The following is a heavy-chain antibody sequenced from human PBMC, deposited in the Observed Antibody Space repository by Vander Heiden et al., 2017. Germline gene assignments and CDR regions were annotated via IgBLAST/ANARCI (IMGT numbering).Heavy chain of an antibody. CDR2: ISSSSSYI. Sequence: EVQLVESGGGLVKPGGSLRLSCAASGFTFSSYSMNWVRQAPGKGPAWVSSISSSSSYIYYADSVKGRFTISRDNAKNSLYLQMNSLRAEDTAVYYCSRELAVAGTWYYYGMDAWGQGTTGTLAS. V-gene: IGHV3-21*01. CDR3: SRELAVAGTWYYYGMDA. CDR1: GFTFSSYS. D-gene: IGHD6-19*01. J-gene: IGHJ6*02.